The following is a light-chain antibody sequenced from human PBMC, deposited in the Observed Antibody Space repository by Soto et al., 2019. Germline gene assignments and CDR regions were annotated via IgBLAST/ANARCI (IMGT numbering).Light chain of an antibody. CDR1: SSDVGSYGL. CDR2: EGR. V-gene: IGLV2-23*01. J-gene: IGLJ1*01. Sequence: QSALTQPASVSGSPGQSITISCTGTSSDVGSYGLVSWYQQHPGKAPKLMIFEGRERPSGVSTRFSGSKSGNTASLTISGLQAEDEGDYYCCSYAGDSTFVFGTGTKLTVL. CDR3: CSYAGDSTFV.